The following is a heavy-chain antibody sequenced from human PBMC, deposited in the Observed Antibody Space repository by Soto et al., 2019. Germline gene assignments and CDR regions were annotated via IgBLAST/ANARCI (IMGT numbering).Heavy chain of an antibody. CDR2: IRSKIDGGTT. V-gene: IGHV3-15*07. Sequence: EVQMVESGGGLVNPGGSLRLSCAASSFTVSDARMNWVRQAPGKGLEWVARIRSKIDGGTTDYAAPVKGRFTISRDDSKNTLYLQMNSLRTEDTGVYYCLNSMDVWGQGTTVTVSS. CDR3: LNSMDV. CDR1: SFTVSDAR. J-gene: IGHJ6*02.